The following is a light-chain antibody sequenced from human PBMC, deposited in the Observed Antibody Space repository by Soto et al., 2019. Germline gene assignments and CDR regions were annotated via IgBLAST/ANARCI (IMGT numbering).Light chain of an antibody. J-gene: IGKJ2*01. CDR2: GAS. Sequence: EIVMTQSPATLSVSPGERATLSCRASQSVSSNLAWYQQKPGQPPRLLIYGASTMSTGIPSRFSGSGSGTEFAPTLDSRQSGDVEVYYCQQYAYRPRYPFVQGSKLVI. V-gene: IGKV3-15*01. CDR1: QSVSSN. CDR3: QQYAYRPRYP.